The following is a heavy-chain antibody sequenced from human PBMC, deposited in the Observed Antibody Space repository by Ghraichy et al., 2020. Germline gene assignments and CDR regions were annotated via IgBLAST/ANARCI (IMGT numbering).Heavy chain of an antibody. CDR3: TSHYYYYYMGV. V-gene: IGHV3-15*01. CDR2: IKSKTDGGTT. Sequence: GSLNISCAASGFTFSKAWMSWVRQAPGKGLEWVARIKSKTDGGTTDYAAPVKGRFAISRDDSKNTLYLQMNSLNTDDTAVYYCTSHYYYYYMGVWGKGTTVTVSS. CDR1: GFTFSKAW. J-gene: IGHJ6*03.